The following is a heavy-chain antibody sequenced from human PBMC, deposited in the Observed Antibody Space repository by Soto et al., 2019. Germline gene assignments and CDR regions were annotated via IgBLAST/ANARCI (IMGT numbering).Heavy chain of an antibody. D-gene: IGHD3-16*02. CDR3: AGIYRRDGNKYADY. CDR1: EFTFSSFN. V-gene: IGHV3-48*02. CDR2: ISASSTTV. J-gene: IGHJ4*02. Sequence: GGSLRLSCAASEFTFSSFNMHWVRQAPGKGLEWVSYISASSTTVYYGDSVKGRFTISRDNAKNSLYLQMNSLRDEDTAVYYCAGIYRRDGNKYADYWGQGTLVTVSS.